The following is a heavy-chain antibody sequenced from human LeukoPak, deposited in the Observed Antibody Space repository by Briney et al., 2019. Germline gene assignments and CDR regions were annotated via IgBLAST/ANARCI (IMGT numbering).Heavy chain of an antibody. CDR1: GGSISSNSYY. V-gene: IGHV4-39*07. CDR3: AGRGVIISGAWDWFDP. CDR2: VYYSGST. Sequence: SETLSLTCTVSGGSISSNSYYWGWIRQPPGKGLEWIGSVYYSGSTYYNPSLKSRVTLSVDTSKNQFSLKLSSVTAADTAVYYCAGRGVIISGAWDWFDPWGQGTLVTVSS. J-gene: IGHJ5*02. D-gene: IGHD3-10*01.